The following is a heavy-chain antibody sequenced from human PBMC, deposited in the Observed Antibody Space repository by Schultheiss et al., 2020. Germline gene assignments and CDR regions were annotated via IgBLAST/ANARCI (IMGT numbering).Heavy chain of an antibody. Sequence: GGSLRLSCAASGFTLSSYGMHWVRQAPGKGLEWVANIKQDGSEKYYVDSVKGRFTISRDNAKNSLYLQMNSLRDEDTAVYYCAKDRFEAYWGQGTLVTVSS. CDR1: GFTLSSYG. V-gene: IGHV3-7*01. CDR2: IKQDGSEK. CDR3: AKDRFEAY. J-gene: IGHJ4*02.